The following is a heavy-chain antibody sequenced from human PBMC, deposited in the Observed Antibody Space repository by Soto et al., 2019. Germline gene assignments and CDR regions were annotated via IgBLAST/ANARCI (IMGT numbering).Heavy chain of an antibody. J-gene: IGHJ3*02. Sequence: QLQLQESGPGLVKPSETLSLTCTVSGGSISSSSYYWGWIRQPPGKGLEWIGSIYYSGSTYYNPSLKSRVTISVDTSKNPFSLKLSSVTASDTAVYYCARHGYCSGGSCSRAFDIWGQGTMVTVSS. CDR3: ARHGYCSGGSCSRAFDI. CDR1: GGSISSSSYY. V-gene: IGHV4-39*01. CDR2: IYYSGST. D-gene: IGHD2-15*01.